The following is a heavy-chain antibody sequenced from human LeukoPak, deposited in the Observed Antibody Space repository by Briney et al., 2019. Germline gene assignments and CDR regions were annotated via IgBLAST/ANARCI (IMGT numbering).Heavy chain of an antibody. Sequence: SQTLSLTCTVSGGSISSGGYYWSWIRQHPGKGLEWIGYIYYSGSTYYNPSLKSRVTISVDTSKNQFSLKLSSVTAADTAVYYCARTVYDFWSGYYTGMEVFDIWGQGTMVTVSS. V-gene: IGHV4-31*03. CDR2: IYYSGST. D-gene: IGHD3-3*01. CDR1: GGSISSGGYY. CDR3: ARTVYDFWSGYYTGMEVFDI. J-gene: IGHJ3*02.